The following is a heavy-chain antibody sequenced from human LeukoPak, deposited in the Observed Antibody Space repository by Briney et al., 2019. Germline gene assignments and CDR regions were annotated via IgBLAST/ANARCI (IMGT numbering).Heavy chain of an antibody. CDR3: ARDSRYCSSTSCAEGWFDP. CDR2: ISAYNGNT. V-gene: IGHV1-18*01. D-gene: IGHD2-2*01. J-gene: IGHJ5*02. Sequence: ASVKVSCKASGYTFTSYGISWVRQAPGQGREWMGWISAYNGNTNSEQKLQGRVTMPTDTSTSTAYMELRSLRSDDTAVYYCARDSRYCSSTSCAEGWFDPWGQGTLVTVSS. CDR1: GYTFTSYG.